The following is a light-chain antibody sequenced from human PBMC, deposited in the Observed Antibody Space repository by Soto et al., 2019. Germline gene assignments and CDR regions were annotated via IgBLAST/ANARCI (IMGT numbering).Light chain of an antibody. V-gene: IGKV3-20*01. J-gene: IGKJ4*01. CDR3: QQYGSSLFT. Sequence: DIVLTQSPGTLSLSPGERATLSCRASQSVSSSYLAWYQQKPGQAPRLLIYGASSRATGIPDRFSGSGSGTDFTLTISRLEPEDFAVYYCQQYGSSLFTFGGGSKV. CDR2: GAS. CDR1: QSVSSSY.